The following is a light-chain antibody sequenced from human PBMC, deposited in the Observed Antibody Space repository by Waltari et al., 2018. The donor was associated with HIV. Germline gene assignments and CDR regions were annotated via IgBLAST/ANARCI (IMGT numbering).Light chain of an antibody. CDR1: RTNLGHNA. V-gene: IGLV1-36*01. CDR2: YDT. J-gene: IGLJ2*01. Sequence: QSLLTQPPSVSGAPRQSVTLSCSGTRTNLGHNAVNWYQQLPGQTPRLLIYYDTLFPSGVSDRFSGSRSDTSASLAISGLQSEDEADYYCATWDDTLNALVFGGGTRLTVL. CDR3: ATWDDTLNALV.